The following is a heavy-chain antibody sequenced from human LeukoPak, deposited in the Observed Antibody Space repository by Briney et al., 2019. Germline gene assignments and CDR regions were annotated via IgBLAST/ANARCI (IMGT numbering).Heavy chain of an antibody. Sequence: GASVKVSCKVSGYTLTELSMHWVRQAPGKGLEWMGGFDPEDGETIYAQKFQGRVTMTEDTSTDTAHMELSSLRAEDTALYYCAKSQTIRGVYYYYYYGMDVWGQGTTVTVSS. CDR3: AKSQTIRGVYYYYYYGMDV. CDR1: GYTLTELS. CDR2: FDPEDGET. D-gene: IGHD3-10*01. J-gene: IGHJ6*02. V-gene: IGHV1-24*01.